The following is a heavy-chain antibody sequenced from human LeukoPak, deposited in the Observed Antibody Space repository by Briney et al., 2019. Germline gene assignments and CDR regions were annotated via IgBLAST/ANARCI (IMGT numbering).Heavy chain of an antibody. CDR2: INGDGSGT. CDR1: GFTFSSYW. CDR3: ARDLKRDGYNPFDF. Sequence: GSLRLSCAASGFTFSSYWMYWIRQAPGKGLVWVSHINGDGSGTSYADSVKGRFTISRDNAKNTLYLQMNSLRAEDTAVYYCARDLKRDGYNPFDFWGQGTLVTVPS. D-gene: IGHD5-24*01. J-gene: IGHJ4*02. V-gene: IGHV3-74*01.